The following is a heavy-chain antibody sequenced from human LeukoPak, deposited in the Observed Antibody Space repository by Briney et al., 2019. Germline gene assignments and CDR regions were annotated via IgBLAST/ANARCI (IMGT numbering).Heavy chain of an antibody. J-gene: IGHJ6*02. V-gene: IGHV3-23*01. Sequence: QAGGSLRLSCAASGFTFSSYAMSWVRQAPGKGLEWVSAISGSGGSTYYADSVKGRFTISRDNSKNTLYLQMNSLRAEDTAVYYCAKAILRSGVGATPPYYYYGMDVWGQGTTVTVSS. CDR1: GFTFSSYA. CDR3: AKAILRSGVGATPPYYYYGMDV. CDR2: ISGSGGST. D-gene: IGHD1-26*01.